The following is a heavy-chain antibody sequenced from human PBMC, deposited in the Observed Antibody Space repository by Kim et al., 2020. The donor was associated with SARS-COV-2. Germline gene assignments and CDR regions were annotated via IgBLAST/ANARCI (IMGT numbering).Heavy chain of an antibody. CDR2: INHSGST. Sequence: SETLSLTCAVYGGSFSGYYWSWIRQPPGKGLEWIGEINHSGSTNYNPSLKSRVTISVDTSKNQFSLKLSSVTAADTAVYYCARTRRGYSGYERNSHAIDYWGQGTLVTVSS. V-gene: IGHV4-34*01. CDR3: ARTRRGYSGYERNSHAIDY. J-gene: IGHJ4*02. D-gene: IGHD5-12*01. CDR1: GGSFSGYY.